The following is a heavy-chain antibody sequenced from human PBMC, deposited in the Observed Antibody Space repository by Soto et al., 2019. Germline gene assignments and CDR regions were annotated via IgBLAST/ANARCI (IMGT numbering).Heavy chain of an antibody. Sequence: SETLSLTCTVSGGSVSIGDYFWSWIRQPPGKGLEWIGYIYDSGSSYYNPSLKSRVTMSVDTSKNQFSLKLRSVTAADTAMYYCAREKGYISGPKNFDSWGQGTLVSVSS. V-gene: IGHV4-30-4*01. CDR3: AREKGYISGPKNFDS. J-gene: IGHJ4*02. D-gene: IGHD5-12*01. CDR1: GGSVSIGDYF. CDR2: IYDSGSS.